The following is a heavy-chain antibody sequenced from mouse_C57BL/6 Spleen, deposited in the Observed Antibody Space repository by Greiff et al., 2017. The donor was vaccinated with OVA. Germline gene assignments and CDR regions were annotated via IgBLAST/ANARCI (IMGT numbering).Heavy chain of an antibody. CDR2: IWSGGST. J-gene: IGHJ4*01. Sequence: VQLKESGPGLVQPSQSLSITCTVSGFSLTSYGVHWVRQSPGKGLEWLGVIWSGGSTDYNAAFISRLSISKDNSKSQVFFKMNSLQADDTAIYYCARFTTVVARDYYAMDYWGQGTSVTVSS. CDR1: GFSLTSYG. D-gene: IGHD1-1*01. CDR3: ARFTTVVARDYYAMDY. V-gene: IGHV2-2*01.